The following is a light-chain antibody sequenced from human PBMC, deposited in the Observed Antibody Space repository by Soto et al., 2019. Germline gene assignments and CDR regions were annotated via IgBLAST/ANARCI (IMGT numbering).Light chain of an antibody. CDR1: SSNIGHNY. CDR3: ATWDRSLSVGV. J-gene: IGLJ2*01. Sequence: QSVLTQPPSVSAAPGQKVTISFSGSSSNIGHNYVFWYQQLPGTAPKLLIYDNDKRPSGIPGRFSGSKSGTSATLGITGLQTGDEADYYCATWDRSLSVGVFGGGTKLNVL. CDR2: DND. V-gene: IGLV1-51*01.